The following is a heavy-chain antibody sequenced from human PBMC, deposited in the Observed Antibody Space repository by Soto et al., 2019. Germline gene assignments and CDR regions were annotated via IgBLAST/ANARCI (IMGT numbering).Heavy chain of an antibody. CDR1: GHTFTMFY. V-gene: IGHV1-46*03. CDR3: AEGRYDFGDLGRNAFDV. Sequence: QVELVQSGAEVKKPGASVKISCKASGHTFTMFYMHWVRQAPGQGLEWMGIINPSGGSTNYAQNFQGRLTLTRDTSTRTVYMDLSSLRSEDTAVYYCAEGRYDFGDLGRNAFDVWGQGTLVTVSS. J-gene: IGHJ3*01. D-gene: IGHD4-17*01. CDR2: INPSGGST.